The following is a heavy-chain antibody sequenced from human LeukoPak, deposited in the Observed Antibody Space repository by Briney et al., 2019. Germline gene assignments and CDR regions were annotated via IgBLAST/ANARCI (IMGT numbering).Heavy chain of an antibody. CDR2: IIPIFGTA. D-gene: IGHD7-27*01. CDR3: ARLGRAGADSPFDY. J-gene: IGHJ4*02. V-gene: IGHV1-69*05. Sequence: SVKVSCKASGGTFSSYAISWVRQAPGQGLEWMGGIIPIFGTADYAQKFQGRVTITTDESTSTAYMELSSLRSEDTAVYYCARLGRAGADSPFDYWGQGTLVTVSS. CDR1: GGTFSSYA.